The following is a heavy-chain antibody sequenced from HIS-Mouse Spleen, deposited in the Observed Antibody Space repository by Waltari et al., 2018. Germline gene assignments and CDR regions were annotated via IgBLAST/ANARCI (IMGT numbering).Heavy chain of an antibody. J-gene: IGHJ3*02. D-gene: IGHD7-27*01. V-gene: IGHV1-2*02. CDR1: GYTFTGYY. CDR3: ARQSSNWGWVAFDI. CDR2: SNPNSGGT. Sequence: QVQLVQSGAEVKKPGASVKVSCKASGYTFTGYYMHWVRQAPGQGLEWMGWSNPNSGGTNYAQKVQGRVTMTRDTSISTAYMELSRLRSDDTAVYYCARQSSNWGWVAFDIWGQGTMVTVSS.